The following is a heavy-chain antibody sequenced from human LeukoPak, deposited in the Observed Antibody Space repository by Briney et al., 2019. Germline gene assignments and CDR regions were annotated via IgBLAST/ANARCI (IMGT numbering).Heavy chain of an antibody. D-gene: IGHD3-9*01. CDR1: GFTFSSYA. V-gene: IGHV3-23*01. J-gene: IGHJ4*02. Sequence: GGSLRLSCAASGFTFSSYAKSWVRQAPGKGLEWVSAISGSGGSTYYADSVKGRFTISRDNSKNTLYLQMNSLRAEDTAVYYCAKDPYYDILTGYYNGGYWGQGTLVTVSS. CDR2: ISGSGGST. CDR3: AKDPYYDILTGYYNGGY.